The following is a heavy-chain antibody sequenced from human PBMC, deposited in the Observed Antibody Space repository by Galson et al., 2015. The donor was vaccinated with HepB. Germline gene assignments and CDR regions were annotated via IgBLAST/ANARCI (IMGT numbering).Heavy chain of an antibody. J-gene: IGHJ6*02. D-gene: IGHD3-22*01. Sequence: SLRLSCAASGFTFSDYYMSWIRQAPGKGLEWVSYISSSSSYTNYADSVKGRFTISRDNAKNSLYLQMNSLRAEDTAMYYCARWVPPRITMIVVAGGPDVWGQGTTVTVSS. V-gene: IGHV3-11*03. CDR3: ARWVPPRITMIVVAGGPDV. CDR2: ISSSSSYT. CDR1: GFTFSDYY.